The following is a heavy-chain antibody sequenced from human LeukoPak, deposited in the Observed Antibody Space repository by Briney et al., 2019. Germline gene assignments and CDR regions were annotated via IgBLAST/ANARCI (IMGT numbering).Heavy chain of an antibody. CDR2: INSEGSRA. CDR1: GFTFSTYW. J-gene: IGHJ6*04. CDR3: ARGAVLRYFDPYGMDV. V-gene: IGHV3-74*01. Sequence: GGSLRLSCAASGFTFSTYWMHWVRQAPGKGRVWVSRINSEGSRASYADSVKGRFTISSENAKNTLYLQMNSLRAEDTAVYYCARGAVLRYFDPYGMDVWGKATTVTVSS. D-gene: IGHD3-9*01.